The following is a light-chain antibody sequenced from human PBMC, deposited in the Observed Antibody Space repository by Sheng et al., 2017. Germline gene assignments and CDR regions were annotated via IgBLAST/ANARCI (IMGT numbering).Light chain of an antibody. CDR2: ELV. Sequence: QSALTQPASVSGSPGQSITISCTGTSSDIGRYDYVSWYQQHPGKVPKLLIYELVRRPSGISDRFSGSKSANTASLTISGLQPDDESDYYCTSYTDSGILVFGG. CDR1: SSDIGRYDY. CDR3: TSYTDSGILV. V-gene: IGLV2-14*01. J-gene: IGLJ3*02.